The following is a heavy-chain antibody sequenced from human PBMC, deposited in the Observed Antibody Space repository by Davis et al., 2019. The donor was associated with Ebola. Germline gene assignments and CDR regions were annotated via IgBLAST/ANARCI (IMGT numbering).Heavy chain of an antibody. J-gene: IGHJ5*02. CDR2: IRSKANSYAT. CDR1: GFTFSGSA. CDR3: TTGWLDP. V-gene: IGHV3-73*01. Sequence: GESLKISCAASGFTFSGSAMHWVRQASGKGLEWVGRIRSKANSYATAYAASVKGRFTISRDDSKNTAYLQMNSLKTEDTAVYYCTTGWLDPWGQGTLVTVSS.